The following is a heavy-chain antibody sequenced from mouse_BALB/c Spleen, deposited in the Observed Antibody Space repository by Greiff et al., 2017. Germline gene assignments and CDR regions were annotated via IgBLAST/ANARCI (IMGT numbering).Heavy chain of an antibody. V-gene: IGHV1-69*02. CDR1: GYTFTSYW. CDR2: IYPSDSYT. CDR3: TGMTTEMVFAY. D-gene: IGHD2-4*01. Sequence: QVQLQQPGAELVRPGASVKLSCKASGYTFTSYWINWVKQRPGQGLEWIGNIYPSDSYTNYNQKFKDKATLTVDKSSSTAYMQISIPTSEDSAVYYGTGMTTEMVFAYWGQGTLVTVSA. J-gene: IGHJ3*01.